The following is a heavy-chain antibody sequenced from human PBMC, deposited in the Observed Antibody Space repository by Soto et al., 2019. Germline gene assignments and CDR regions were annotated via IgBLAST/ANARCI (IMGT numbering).Heavy chain of an antibody. CDR1: GYTFTSYG. V-gene: IGHV1-18*01. D-gene: IGHD2-2*01. Sequence: ASVKVSCKASGYTFTSYGISWVRQAPGQGLEWMGWISAYNGNTNYAQKLQGRVTMTTATSTSTAYMELRSLRSDDTAVYYCARSGPLCSSTSCYVYYYYMDVWGKGTTVTVSS. CDR3: ARSGPLCSSTSCYVYYYYMDV. CDR2: ISAYNGNT. J-gene: IGHJ6*03.